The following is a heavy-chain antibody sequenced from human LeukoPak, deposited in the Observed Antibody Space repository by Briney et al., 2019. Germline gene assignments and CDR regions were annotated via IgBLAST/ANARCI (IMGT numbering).Heavy chain of an antibody. V-gene: IGHV3-30*02. J-gene: IGHJ4*02. CDR3: AKFESISSTSPSRFDY. D-gene: IGHD2-2*01. Sequence: GGSLRLSCAASGFTFSSYGMHWVRQAPGKGLEWVAFIRYDGSNKYYADSVKGRFTISRDNSKNTLYLQMNSLRAEDTAVYYCAKFESISSTSPSRFDYWGQGTLVTVSS. CDR1: GFTFSSYG. CDR2: IRYDGSNK.